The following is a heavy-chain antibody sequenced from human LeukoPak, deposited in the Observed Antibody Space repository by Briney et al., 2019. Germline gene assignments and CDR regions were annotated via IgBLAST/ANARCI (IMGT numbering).Heavy chain of an antibody. Sequence: PSQTLSLTCTVSGGSISSGGYYWSWIRQHPGKGLEWIGYIYYSGSTYYNPSLKSRVTISVDTSKSQFSLKLSSVTAADTAVYYCARDRTPDPLRGGNWFDPWGQGTLVTVSS. D-gene: IGHD5-12*01. V-gene: IGHV4-31*03. J-gene: IGHJ5*02. CDR2: IYYSGST. CDR1: GGSISSGGYY. CDR3: ARDRTPDPLRGGNWFDP.